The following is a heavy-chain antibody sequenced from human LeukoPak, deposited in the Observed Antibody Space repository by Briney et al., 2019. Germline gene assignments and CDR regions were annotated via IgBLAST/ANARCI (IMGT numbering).Heavy chain of an antibody. V-gene: IGHV1-69*05. CDR2: IIPIFGTA. Sequence: ASVKVSCTASGGTFSSYAISWVRQAPGQGLEWMGGIIPIFGTANYAQKFQGRVTITTDESTSTAYMELSSLRSEDTAVYYCARGRGDDYSNYWSYYYMDVWGKGTTVTVSS. D-gene: IGHD4-11*01. J-gene: IGHJ6*03. CDR3: ARGRGDDYSNYWSYYYMDV. CDR1: GGTFSSYA.